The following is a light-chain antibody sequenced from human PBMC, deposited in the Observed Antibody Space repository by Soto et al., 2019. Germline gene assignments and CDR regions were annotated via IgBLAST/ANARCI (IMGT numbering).Light chain of an antibody. CDR3: LQHDGDTCT. V-gene: IGKV1-17*01. J-gene: IGKJ2*02. Sequence: DVQMTQSPSSLSASVGDRVTITCRASQGIRTNLNWYQQKPGQAPKRLIYGASTLQSGVPSRFGGSGSGTEFALTITGLQPEDFATYYCLQHDGDTCTFGQGTKVDVK. CDR2: GAS. CDR1: QGIRTN.